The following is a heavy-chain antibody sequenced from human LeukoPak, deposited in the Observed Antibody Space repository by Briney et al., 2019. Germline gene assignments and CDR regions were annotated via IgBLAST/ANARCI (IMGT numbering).Heavy chain of an antibody. V-gene: IGHV3-43*01. CDR1: GFTFDEYT. Sequence: GSLRLSCAASGFTFDEYTMHWVRQAPGEGLEWVSLISWDGGSTYYADSVKGRFTISRDNGKNSLYLQMNSLRTEDTALYYCAKSSIITMIVGDWGQGTMVTVSS. D-gene: IGHD3-22*01. J-gene: IGHJ3*01. CDR3: AKSSIITMIVGD. CDR2: ISWDGGST.